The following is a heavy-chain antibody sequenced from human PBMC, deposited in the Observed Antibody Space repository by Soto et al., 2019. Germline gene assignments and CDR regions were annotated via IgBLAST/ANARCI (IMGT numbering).Heavy chain of an antibody. CDR2: IRAYNGNT. Sequence: QVQLVQSGAEVKKPGAAVNVSCKASGYTFTSYGICWVRQAPGQGHEWMGWIRAYNGNTNYAQKLQGRVTMTADTSTSTAYMELRSFRADDPAVYYCARDPGFRSDYWGQGTLVTVSS. J-gene: IGHJ4*02. CDR1: GYTFTSYG. V-gene: IGHV1-18*01. CDR3: ARDPGFRSDY. D-gene: IGHD3-9*01.